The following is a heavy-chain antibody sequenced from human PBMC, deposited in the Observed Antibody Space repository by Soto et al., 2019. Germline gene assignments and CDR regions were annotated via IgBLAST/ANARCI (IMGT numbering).Heavy chain of an antibody. J-gene: IGHJ4*02. CDR2: IYYSGST. Sequence: PSETLSLTCTVSGGSISSYYWSWIRQPPGKGLKWIGYIYYSGSTNYNPSLKSRVTISVDTSKNQFSLKLSSVTAADTAVYYCAREKLGYCSSTSCPFPYFDYWGQGTLVTVSS. D-gene: IGHD2-2*01. CDR3: AREKLGYCSSTSCPFPYFDY. CDR1: GGSISSYY. V-gene: IGHV4-59*01.